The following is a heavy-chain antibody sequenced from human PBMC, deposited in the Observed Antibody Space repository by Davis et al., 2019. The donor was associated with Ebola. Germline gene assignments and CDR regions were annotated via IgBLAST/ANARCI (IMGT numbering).Heavy chain of an antibody. CDR2: VYHSGST. CDR3: ARGRWANIVATITQPFDY. Sequence: SETLSLTCAVSGGSISSGGYSWSWIRQPPGKGLEWLGYVYHSGSTNYNPSLKSRVTISVDKSKNQFSLKLSSVTAADTAVYYCARGRWANIVATITQPFDYWGQGTLVTVSS. J-gene: IGHJ4*02. CDR1: GGSISSGGYS. V-gene: IGHV4-30-2*01. D-gene: IGHD5-12*01.